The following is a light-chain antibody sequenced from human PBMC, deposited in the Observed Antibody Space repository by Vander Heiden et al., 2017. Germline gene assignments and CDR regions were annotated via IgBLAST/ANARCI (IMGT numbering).Light chain of an antibody. CDR2: DAS. J-gene: IGKJ5*01. Sequence: DIQMTQSPSSLSASVGDRVTITCQASQDISTYLNWYQQRAGKAPELLIYDASKLEPGVPSRFSGGGSRTDFTFIIRILQPEDVTTYYCQQYNSLPITFGQGTLLEIK. CDR1: QDISTY. CDR3: QQYNSLPIT. V-gene: IGKV1-33*01.